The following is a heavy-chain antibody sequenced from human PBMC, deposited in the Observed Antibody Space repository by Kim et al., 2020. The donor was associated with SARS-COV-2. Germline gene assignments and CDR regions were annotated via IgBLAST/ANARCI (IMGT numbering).Heavy chain of an antibody. Sequence: SETLSLTCTVSGGSISSSSYYWGWIRQPPGKGLEWIGSIYYSGSTYYNPSLKSRVTISVDTSKNQFSLKLSSVTAADTAVYYCAGETVVITTPGVHYSMDVWGQGTTVTVSS. V-gene: IGHV4-39*07. CDR3: AGETVVITTPGVHYSMDV. CDR2: IYYSGST. D-gene: IGHD3-22*01. CDR1: GGSISSSSYY. J-gene: IGHJ6*02.